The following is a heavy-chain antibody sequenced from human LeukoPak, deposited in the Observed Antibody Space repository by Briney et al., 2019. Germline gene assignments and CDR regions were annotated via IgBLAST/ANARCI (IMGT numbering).Heavy chain of an antibody. CDR1: GYTFTGYY. J-gene: IGHJ4*02. CDR3: ARDKPATMVRGVMEEPYYFDY. V-gene: IGHV1-2*02. CDR2: INPNSGGT. D-gene: IGHD3-10*01. Sequence: ASVKVSCKASGYTFTGYYMHWVRQAPGQGLEWMGWINPNSGGTNYAQRFQGRVTMTRDTSISTAYMELSRLRSDDTAVYYCARDKPATMVRGVMEEPYYFDYWGQGPWSPSPQ.